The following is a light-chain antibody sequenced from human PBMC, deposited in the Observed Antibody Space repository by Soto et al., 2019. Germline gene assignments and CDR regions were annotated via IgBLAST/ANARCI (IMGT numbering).Light chain of an antibody. V-gene: IGKV1-9*01. CDR1: QGISSY. CDR2: GAS. CDR3: QQLNTYPIT. J-gene: IGKJ5*01. Sequence: IQLTQSPSSLSASVGDRVTITCRASQGISSYLAWYQQKPGKAPKLLIYGASTLEGGVQFRFSGSGSGTDFTLIISSVQPEDFATYYCQQLNTYPITFGQGTRLEIK.